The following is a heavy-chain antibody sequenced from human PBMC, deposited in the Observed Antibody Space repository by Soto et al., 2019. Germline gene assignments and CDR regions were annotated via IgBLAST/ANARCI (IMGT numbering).Heavy chain of an antibody. J-gene: IGHJ6*02. Sequence: ASVKVSCKASGGTFSSYAISWVRQAPGQGLEWMGGIIPIFGTANYAQKFQGRVTITADESTSTAYMELSSLRSEDTAVYYCAREGVKIFGRVNYYGMDVWGQGTTVTVSS. CDR3: AREGVKIFGRVNYYGMDV. CDR2: IIPIFGTA. V-gene: IGHV1-69*13. CDR1: GGTFSSYA. D-gene: IGHD3-3*01.